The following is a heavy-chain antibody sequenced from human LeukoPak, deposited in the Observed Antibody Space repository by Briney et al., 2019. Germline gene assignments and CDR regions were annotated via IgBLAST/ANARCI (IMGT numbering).Heavy chain of an antibody. CDR2: MSGSAGST. CDR1: GFTFSSYA. D-gene: IGHD6-13*01. J-gene: IGHJ3*02. Sequence: GGSLRLSCAASGFTFSSYAMSWVRQAPGKGLEWVSGMSGSAGSTYYADSVKGRFTISRDNSKNTLYLQMNSLRAGDTAVYYCTEDKIRYSSTSGAFDIWGQGTMVIVSS. V-gene: IGHV3-23*01. CDR3: TEDKIRYSSTSGAFDI.